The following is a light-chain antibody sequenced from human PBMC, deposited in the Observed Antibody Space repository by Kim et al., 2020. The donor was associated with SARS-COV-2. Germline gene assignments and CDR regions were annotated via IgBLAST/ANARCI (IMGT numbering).Light chain of an antibody. J-gene: IGLJ3*02. V-gene: IGLV4-69*01. Sequence: QPVLTQSPSASASLGASVKLTCTLSSGHSSYAIAWHQQQPDKGPRYLMKVNSDGSHSKGDGIPDRFSGSSSGAERYLTISSLQSEDEADYYCQTWGTGSWVFGGGTKLTVL. CDR1: SGHSSYA. CDR2: VNSDGSH. CDR3: QTWGTGSWV.